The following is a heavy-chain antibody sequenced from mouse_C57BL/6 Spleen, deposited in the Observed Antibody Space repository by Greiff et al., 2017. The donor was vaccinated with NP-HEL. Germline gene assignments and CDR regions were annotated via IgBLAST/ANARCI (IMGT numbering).Heavy chain of an antibody. D-gene: IGHD1-1*01. CDR3: ARRPPSYGSSFFDY. V-gene: IGHV1-64*01. CDR1: GYTFTSYW. J-gene: IGHJ2*01. Sequence: QVQLQQPGAELVKPGASVKLSCKASGYTFTSYWMHWVKQRPGQGLEWIGMIHPNSGSTNYNEKFKSKATLTVDKSSSTAYMQLSSLTSEDSAVYYCARRPPSYGSSFFDYWGQGTTLTVSS. CDR2: IHPNSGST.